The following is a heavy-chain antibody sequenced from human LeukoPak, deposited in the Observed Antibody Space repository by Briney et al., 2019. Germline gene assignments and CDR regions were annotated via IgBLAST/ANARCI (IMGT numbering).Heavy chain of an antibody. J-gene: IGHJ6*02. CDR3: AKDFPHYYEVPHGMDV. Sequence: GGSLRLSCAASGFTFSSYGMHWVRQAPGKGLEWVAVIWYDGSNKYYADSVKGRFTISRDDAKNSLYLQMNGLRVEDTAIYYCAKDFPHYYEVPHGMDVWGQGTTVTV. V-gene: IGHV3-33*03. CDR1: GFTFSSYG. CDR2: IWYDGSNK. D-gene: IGHD3-22*01.